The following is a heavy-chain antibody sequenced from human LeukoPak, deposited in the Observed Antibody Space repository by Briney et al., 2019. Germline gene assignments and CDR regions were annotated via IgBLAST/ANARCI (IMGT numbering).Heavy chain of an antibody. CDR2: INHSGST. J-gene: IGHJ5*02. CDR1: GGSFSGYF. D-gene: IGHD3-10*01. CDR3: ARGPDSGSYFAWFGP. Sequence: SETLSLTCAVYGGSFSGYFWNWIRQPPGKGLEWIGEINHSGSTHHSPSLKSRVTISIDTSKNQISLKLSSVTAADTAVYYCARGPDSGSYFAWFGPWGQGTLVTVSS. V-gene: IGHV4-34*01.